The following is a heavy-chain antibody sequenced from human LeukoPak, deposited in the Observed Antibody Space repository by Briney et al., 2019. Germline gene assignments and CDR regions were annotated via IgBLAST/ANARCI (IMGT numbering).Heavy chain of an antibody. Sequence: SDTLSLTCTVSGRSISSVYWNWIRQSAGKGLEWIGRIYATDLTNCNPSLKSRVTLSVDMSKNELSLTLKSVTAADTAVYYCARGFGSGTSPIDLWGQGALVTVSS. J-gene: IGHJ5*02. CDR2: IYATDLT. D-gene: IGHD3-10*01. CDR3: ARGFGSGTSPIDL. V-gene: IGHV4-4*07. CDR1: GRSISSVY.